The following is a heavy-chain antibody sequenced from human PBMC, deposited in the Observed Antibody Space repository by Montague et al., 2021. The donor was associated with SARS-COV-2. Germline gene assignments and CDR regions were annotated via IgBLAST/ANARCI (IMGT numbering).Heavy chain of an antibody. CDR2: TSTSSLYI. D-gene: IGHD5/OR15-5a*01. CDR1: GFTFSKYS. Sequence: SLRLSCAASGFTFSKYSMNWVRQAPGKGLEWVSSTSTSSLYIYYAASVKGRFTISRANAKNSLFLQMDSLRAEDTAVYYCARALSASYSVGGDSFDIWGQGTMVTVSS. CDR3: ARALSASYSVGGDSFDI. V-gene: IGHV3-21*01. J-gene: IGHJ3*02.